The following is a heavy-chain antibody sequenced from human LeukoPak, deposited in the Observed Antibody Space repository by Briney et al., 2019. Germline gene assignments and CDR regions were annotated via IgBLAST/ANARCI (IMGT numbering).Heavy chain of an antibody. CDR3: ARGGGLDV. J-gene: IGHJ6*02. CDR2: ISYDGSNK. CDR1: GFIFSNHA. D-gene: IGHD3-16*01. V-gene: IGHV3-30-3*01. Sequence: GSLRLSCAASGFIFSNHAMHWVRQAPGKGLEWVTIISYDGSNKYYADSVRGRFTISRDSSKNMLYLQMSNLRAEDTAVYFCARGGGLDVWGQGATVTVSS.